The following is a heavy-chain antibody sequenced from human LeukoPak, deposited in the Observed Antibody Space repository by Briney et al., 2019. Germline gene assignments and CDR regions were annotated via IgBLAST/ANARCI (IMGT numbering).Heavy chain of an antibody. CDR1: GGTFSSYT. CDR2: IIPIFGTS. CDR3: ARDQENIVATIDQGYFDY. D-gene: IGHD5-12*01. V-gene: IGHV1-69*13. Sequence: ASVKVSCKASGGTFSSYTFSWVRQAPGQGLEWMGGIIPIFGTSNDAQKFQGRVTITADASTSTAYMELSSLTPEDTAVYYCARDQENIVATIDQGYFDYWGQGTLVTVSS. J-gene: IGHJ4*02.